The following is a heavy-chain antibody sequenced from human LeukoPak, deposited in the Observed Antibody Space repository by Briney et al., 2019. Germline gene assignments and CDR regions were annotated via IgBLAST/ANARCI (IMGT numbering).Heavy chain of an antibody. J-gene: IGHJ4*02. CDR1: GFTVSSNY. CDR3: ARAPSRRDYFDY. CDR2: IYSGGST. V-gene: IGHV3-66*01. Sequence: PGGSLRLSCAASGFTVSSNYMSWVRQAPGKGLEWVSVIYSGGSTYYADSVKGRFTISRDNSKNTLYLQMNSLRAEDTAVYYCARAPSRRDYFDYWGQGTLVTVSS.